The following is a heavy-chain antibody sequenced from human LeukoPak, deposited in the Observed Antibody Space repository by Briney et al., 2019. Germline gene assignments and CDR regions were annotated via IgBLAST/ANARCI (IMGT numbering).Heavy chain of an antibody. CDR3: ARHTTIFGHFGY. CDR2: MYYSGST. D-gene: IGHD3-3*01. V-gene: IGHV4-39*01. J-gene: IGHJ4*02. Sequence: TSETLSLTCTVSGGSISSSSYYWGWIRQPPGKGLEWIGSMYYSGSTYYNPSLKSRVTISVDTSKNQFSLKLSSVTAADTAVYYCARHTTIFGHFGYWGQGTPVTVSS. CDR1: GGSISSSSYY.